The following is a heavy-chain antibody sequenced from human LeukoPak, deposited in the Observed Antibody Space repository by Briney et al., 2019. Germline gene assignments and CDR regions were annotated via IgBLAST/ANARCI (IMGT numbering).Heavy chain of an antibody. CDR3: ATGVGVVPAASGAFDI. V-gene: IGHV3-23*01. CDR2: ISGSGGST. Sequence: PGGSLRLSCAASGFTFSSYAMSWVRHAPGKGLEWGSAISGSGGSTYYADSVKGRFTISRDNSKNTLYLQMNSLRAEDTAVYYCATGVGVVPAASGAFDICGQGTMVTVSS. CDR1: GFTFSSYA. J-gene: IGHJ3*02. D-gene: IGHD2-2*01.